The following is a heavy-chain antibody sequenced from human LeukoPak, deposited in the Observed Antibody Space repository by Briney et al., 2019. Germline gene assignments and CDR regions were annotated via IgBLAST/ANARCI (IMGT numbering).Heavy chain of an antibody. CDR3: ARDRRWNYDYYYYGMDV. Sequence: GASVKVSCKASGYTFTSYGISWVRQAPGQGLEWMGWINPNSGGTNYAQKFQGRVTMTRDTSISTAYMELSRLRSDDTAVYYCARDRRWNYDYYYYGMDVWGQGTTVTVSS. J-gene: IGHJ6*02. CDR1: GYTFTSYG. CDR2: INPNSGGT. V-gene: IGHV1-2*02. D-gene: IGHD1-7*01.